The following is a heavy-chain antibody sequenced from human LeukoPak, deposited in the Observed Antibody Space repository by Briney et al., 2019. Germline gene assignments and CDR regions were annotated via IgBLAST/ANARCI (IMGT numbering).Heavy chain of an antibody. CDR3: ARHKSDYGDYHAH. D-gene: IGHD4-17*01. V-gene: IGHV4-59*08. CDR2: TYYSGST. J-gene: IGHJ4*02. CDR1: DGSMSGYY. Sequence: PSETLSLTCTVSDGSMSGYYWSWIRQPPGKGLEWIGYTYYSGSTNYNPSLKRRVTISEDRPMNQFFLKLSSVTAADTAVYYCARHKSDYGDYHAHWGQGTLVTVSS.